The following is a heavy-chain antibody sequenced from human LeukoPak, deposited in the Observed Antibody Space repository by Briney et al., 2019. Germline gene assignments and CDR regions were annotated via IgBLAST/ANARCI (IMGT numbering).Heavy chain of an antibody. D-gene: IGHD5-12*01. Sequence: GESLKISCKASGYIFTTYWIDWVRQMPGKGLEWMGTIYPGGSDSRYSPSFQGQVTFSVDKSISTAYLQRSSLKASDTAMYYCARSTWATGGDYWGQGTLVTVSS. V-gene: IGHV5-51*01. J-gene: IGHJ4*02. CDR1: GYIFTTYW. CDR3: ARSTWATGGDY. CDR2: IYPGGSDS.